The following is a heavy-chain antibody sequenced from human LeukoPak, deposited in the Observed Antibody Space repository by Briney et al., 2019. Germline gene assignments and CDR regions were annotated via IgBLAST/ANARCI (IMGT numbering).Heavy chain of an antibody. Sequence: GGSLRLSCGASGFTFSSYAMSWVRQAPGKGLEWVSTISGSGGSPFYADSVRDRFTISRDNSKNTVYLQMNSLGDEDTAVYYCAKGSGVVIASPFDYWGQGTLVAASS. D-gene: IGHD2-21*01. CDR2: ISGSGGSP. J-gene: IGHJ4*02. CDR3: AKGSGVVIASPFDY. V-gene: IGHV3-23*01. CDR1: GFTFSSYA.